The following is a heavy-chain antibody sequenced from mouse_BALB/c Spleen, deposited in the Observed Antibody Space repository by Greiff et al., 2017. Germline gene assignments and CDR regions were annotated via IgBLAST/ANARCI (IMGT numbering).Heavy chain of an antibody. J-gene: IGHJ4*01. CDR1: GYTFTSYW. D-gene: IGHD2-2*01. V-gene: IGHV1-7*01. Sequence: QVQLQQSGAELAKPGASVKMSCKASGYTFTSYWMHWVKQRPGQGLEWIGYINPSTGYTEYNQKFKDKATLTADKSSSTAYMQLSSLTSEDSAVYYCAFYGYDVFYAMDYWGQGTSVTVSS. CDR3: AFYGYDVFYAMDY. CDR2: INPSTGYT.